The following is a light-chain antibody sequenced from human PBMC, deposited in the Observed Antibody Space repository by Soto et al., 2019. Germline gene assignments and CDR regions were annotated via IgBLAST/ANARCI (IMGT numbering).Light chain of an antibody. J-gene: IGLJ7*01. CDR2: DTS. V-gene: IGLV7-46*01. CDR3: LLSYSGARV. Sequence: QAVVTQESSLTVSPGGTVTLTCGSSTGAVTSGHYPFWFQQKPGQAPRTLIYDTSDKNSWTPARFSGSLLGGKAALALSGAQREDEAEYYCLLSYSGARVFGGGTQLTVL. CDR1: TGAVTSGHY.